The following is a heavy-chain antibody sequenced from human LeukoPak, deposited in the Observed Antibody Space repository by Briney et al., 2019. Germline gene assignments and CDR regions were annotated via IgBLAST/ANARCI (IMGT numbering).Heavy chain of an antibody. Sequence: PGRSLRLSCAASGFTFSSYGMHWVRQAPGKGLEWVAVISYDGSNKYYADSVKGRFTISRDNAKNSVYLQMNSLRVEDTAVYYCVRDDYLGYWGQGRLVTVSS. D-gene: IGHD3-16*01. CDR2: ISYDGSNK. V-gene: IGHV3-30*03. J-gene: IGHJ4*02. CDR1: GFTFSSYG. CDR3: VRDDYLGY.